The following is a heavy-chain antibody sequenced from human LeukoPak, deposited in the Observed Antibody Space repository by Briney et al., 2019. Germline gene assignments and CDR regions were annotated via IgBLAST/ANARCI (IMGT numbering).Heavy chain of an antibody. Sequence: SETLFLTCTVSGGSISSSSYYWGWIRQPPGKGLEWIGSIYYSGSTYYNPSLKSRVTISVDTSKNQFSLKLSSVTAADTAVYYCARGVVGSSSGFDYWGQGTLVTVSS. D-gene: IGHD6-6*01. CDR3: ARGVVGSSSGFDY. J-gene: IGHJ4*02. V-gene: IGHV4-39*01. CDR2: IYYSGST. CDR1: GGSISSSSYY.